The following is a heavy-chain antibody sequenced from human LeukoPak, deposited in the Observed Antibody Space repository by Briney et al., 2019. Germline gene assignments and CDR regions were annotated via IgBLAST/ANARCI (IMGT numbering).Heavy chain of an antibody. CDR2: INTDGSST. CDR3: ARTVPGYFFDY. V-gene: IGHV3-74*01. D-gene: IGHD3-10*01. CDR1: GFTFSSYW. J-gene: IGHJ4*02. Sequence: GGSLRLSCAASGFTFSSYWMHWVRQAPGRGLLWVSRINTDGSSTTYADSVKGRFTISRDNAKNTLYLQMNSLRAEDTAVYYCARTVPGYFFDYWGQGTLVTVSS.